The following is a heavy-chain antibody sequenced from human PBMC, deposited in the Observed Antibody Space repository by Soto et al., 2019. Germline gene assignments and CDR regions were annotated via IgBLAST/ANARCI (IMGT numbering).Heavy chain of an antibody. J-gene: IGHJ6*02. V-gene: IGHV5-51*01. CDR2: IYPGDSDT. D-gene: IGHD3-16*01. Sequence: GEPVKISWKGSGYRFSNYSIGSVRQMPGKGLEWMGIIYPGDSDTRYSTSFQGRVTMPADNPFSAASLQSRSLKASDSALSDCAWVHRTVLSPYYSYGMDVWGQGTTVNVSS. CDR3: AWVHRTVLSPYYSYGMDV. CDR1: GYRFSNYS.